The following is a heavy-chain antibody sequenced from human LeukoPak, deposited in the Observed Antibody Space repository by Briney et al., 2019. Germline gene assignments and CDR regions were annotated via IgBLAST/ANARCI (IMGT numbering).Heavy chain of an antibody. CDR1: GYTFTGYY. Sequence: ASVKVSCKASGYTFTGYYMHWVRQAPGQGLEWMGWINPNSGGTNYAQKFQGRVTMTRDTSISTAYMELSRLRSDDTAVYYCARDWWELRPLGVGYYYYYMDVWGKGTTVTVSS. J-gene: IGHJ6*03. CDR3: ARDWWELRPLGVGYYYYYMDV. D-gene: IGHD1-26*01. V-gene: IGHV1-2*02. CDR2: INPNSGGT.